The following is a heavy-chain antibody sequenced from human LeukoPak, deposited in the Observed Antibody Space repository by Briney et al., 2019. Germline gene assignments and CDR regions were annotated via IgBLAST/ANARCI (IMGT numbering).Heavy chain of an antibody. D-gene: IGHD5-24*01. CDR2: VSSDGSVK. CDR1: GSTFSTYG. Sequence: PGSSLRLSCAASGSTFSTYGMLWGRQAPGKGLEWVAVVSSDGSVKYYSDSVKGRFTISRDNSQNSLSLQMNSLRVEDTAVYYCAKDPEMATITGHYFDYWGQGTLVTVSS. CDR3: AKDPEMATITGHYFDY. V-gene: IGHV3-30*18. J-gene: IGHJ4*02.